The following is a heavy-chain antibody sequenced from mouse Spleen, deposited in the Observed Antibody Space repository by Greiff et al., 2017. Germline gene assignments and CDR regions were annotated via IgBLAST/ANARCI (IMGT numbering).Heavy chain of an antibody. V-gene: IGHV1-61*01. CDR2: IYPSDSET. CDR1: GYTFTSYW. Sequence: QVQLQQPGAELVMPGASVKLSCKASGYTFTSYWMDWVKQRPGQGLEWIGNIYPSDSETHYNQKFKDKATLTVDKSSSTAYMQLSSLTSEDSAVYYCARGGYSYYYAMDYWGQGTSVTVSS. CDR3: ARGGYSYYYAMDY. J-gene: IGHJ4*01. D-gene: IGHD2-3*01.